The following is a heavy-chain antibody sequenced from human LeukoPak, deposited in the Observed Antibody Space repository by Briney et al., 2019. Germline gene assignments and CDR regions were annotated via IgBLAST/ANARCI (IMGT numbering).Heavy chain of an antibody. D-gene: IGHD3-10*01. CDR2: IYYSGST. V-gene: IGHV4-59*01. CDR3: AREDTMVRGQFLR. J-gene: IGHJ4*02. CDR1: GGSISSYY. Sequence: SETLSLTCTVSGGSISSYYWSWIRQPPGKGLEWIGYIYYSGSTNYNPSLKSRVTISVDTSKNQFSLKPSSVTAADTAVYYCAREDTMVRGQFLRWGQGTLVTVSS.